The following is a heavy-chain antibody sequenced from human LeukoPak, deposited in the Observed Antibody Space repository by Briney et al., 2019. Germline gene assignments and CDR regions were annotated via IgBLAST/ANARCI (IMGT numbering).Heavy chain of an antibody. CDR3: AREPGITIFGVVPTSWFDP. D-gene: IGHD3-3*01. V-gene: IGHV3-66*01. CDR2: IYSGGAA. Sequence: GGSLRLSCAASGFTVSSTHMGWVRQAPGKGLEWVSVIYSGGAAYYPDSVKGRFTISRDNAKNSLYLQMNSLRAEDTAVYYCAREPGITIFGVVPTSWFDPWGQGTLVTVSS. CDR1: GFTVSSTH. J-gene: IGHJ5*02.